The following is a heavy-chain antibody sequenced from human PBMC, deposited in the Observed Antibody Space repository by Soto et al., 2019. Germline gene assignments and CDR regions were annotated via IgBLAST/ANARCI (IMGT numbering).Heavy chain of an antibody. D-gene: IGHD7-27*01. CDR2: IYYSGST. Sequence: SQTLSVRCSVAGGYSGNYGGSWIRQPPLKGLEWIGYIYYSGSTNYNPSLKSRVTISVDTPKNQFSLKLSSVTAADTAVYYCARGHWGPYYYYGMDVWGQGTTVTVPS. V-gene: IGHV4-59*01. CDR1: GGYSGNYG. J-gene: IGHJ6*02. CDR3: ARGHWGPYYYYGMDV.